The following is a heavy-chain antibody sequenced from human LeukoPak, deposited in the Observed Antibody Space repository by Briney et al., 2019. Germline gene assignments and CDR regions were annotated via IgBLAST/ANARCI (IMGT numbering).Heavy chain of an antibody. D-gene: IGHD2-2*01. CDR3: ARSDCSYVSCYVLDY. Sequence: GGSLRLSCAASGFTFSRHAMSWVRQAPGKGLEWVSAISGSGDNIYYADSVKGRFSISRDSFKNTLYLQMSVLRAEDTAVYYCARSDCSYVSCYVLDYWGQGAQVTVSP. CDR1: GFTFSRHA. V-gene: IGHV3-23*01. CDR2: ISGSGDNI. J-gene: IGHJ4*02.